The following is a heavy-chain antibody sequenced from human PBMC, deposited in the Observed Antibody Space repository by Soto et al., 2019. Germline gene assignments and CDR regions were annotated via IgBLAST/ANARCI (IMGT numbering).Heavy chain of an antibody. Sequence: SETLSLTCTVSGGSISSSSYYWGWIRQPPGKGLEWIGSIYYSGSTYYNPSLKSRVTISVDTSKNQFSLKLSSVTAADTAVYYCARLFYCSGGSCYPFGPEFDYWAREPWSPSPQ. CDR2: IYYSGST. D-gene: IGHD2-15*01. V-gene: IGHV4-39*01. J-gene: IGHJ4*02. CDR3: ARLFYCSGGSCYPFGPEFDY. CDR1: GGSISSSSYY.